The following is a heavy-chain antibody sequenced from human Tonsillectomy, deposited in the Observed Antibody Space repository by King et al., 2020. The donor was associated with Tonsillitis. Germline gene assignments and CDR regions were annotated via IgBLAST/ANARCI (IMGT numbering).Heavy chain of an antibody. D-gene: IGHD7-27*01. CDR3: AKNRGFLLGAFDI. CDR1: GFTFSNNA. J-gene: IGHJ3*02. Sequence: VQLVESGGGLVQPGGSLRLSCAASGFTFSNNAMNWVRQAPGKGLEWVSGISGTGGSTFYADSVKGRFNISRDKSKNTLYLQLNSLRAADTAVYYCAKNRGFLLGAFDIWGQGTMVTVSS. CDR2: ISGTGGST. V-gene: IGHV3-23*04.